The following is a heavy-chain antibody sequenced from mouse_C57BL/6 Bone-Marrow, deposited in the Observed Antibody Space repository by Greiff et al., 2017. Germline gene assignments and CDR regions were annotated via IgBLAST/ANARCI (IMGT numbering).Heavy chain of an antibody. CDR2: IYPGSGST. CDR3: ARGTAFYAMDY. D-gene: IGHD3-3*01. Sequence: QVQLKQPGAELVMPGASVKLSCKASGYTFTSYWITWVKQRPGQGLEWIGDIYPGSGSTNYNEKFKCKATLTVDTSSSTAYMQLSSLTSEDSAVYYCARGTAFYAMDYWGQGTSVTVSS. V-gene: IGHV1-55*01. CDR1: GYTFTSYW. J-gene: IGHJ4*01.